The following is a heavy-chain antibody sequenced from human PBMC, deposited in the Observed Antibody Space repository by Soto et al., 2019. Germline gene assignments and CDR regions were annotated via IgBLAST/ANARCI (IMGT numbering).Heavy chain of an antibody. Sequence: ASVKVSCKASGYTFTSYGISWVRQAPGQGLEWMGWISAYNGNTNYAQKLQGRVTMTTDTSTSTAYMELRSLRSDDTAVYYCARDSDYGSGGYYGMDVRGQGTTVTVSS. D-gene: IGHD3-10*01. CDR3: ARDSDYGSGGYYGMDV. CDR2: ISAYNGNT. CDR1: GYTFTSYG. J-gene: IGHJ6*02. V-gene: IGHV1-18*01.